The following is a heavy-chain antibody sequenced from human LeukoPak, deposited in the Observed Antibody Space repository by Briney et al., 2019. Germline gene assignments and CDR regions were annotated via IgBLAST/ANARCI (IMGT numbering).Heavy chain of an antibody. CDR2: TYYRSKWHN. J-gene: IGHJ4*02. D-gene: IGHD3-9*01. CDR1: GDSVSSNSAA. CDR3: AKGGIDHYDILTGYSDY. V-gene: IGHV6-1*01. Sequence: SQTLSLTCAISGDSVSSNSAAWNWIRQSPSRGLEWLGRTYYRSKWHNDYAVSVKSRITIKPDTSKNQFSLQLNSVTPEDTAVYYCAKGGIDHYDILTGYSDYWGQGTLVTVSS.